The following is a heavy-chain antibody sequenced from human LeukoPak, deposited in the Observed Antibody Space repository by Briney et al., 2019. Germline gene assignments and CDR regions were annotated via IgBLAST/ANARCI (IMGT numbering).Heavy chain of an antibody. V-gene: IGHV1-69*05. CDR1: GGTFSSYA. Sequence: GASVKVSCKASGGTFSSYAISWVRQAPGQGLEWMGGIIPIFGTANYAQKFQGRVTITTDESTSTAYMELSSLRSEDTAVYYCARSGGGYYDCRGYYRDFDYWGQGTLVTVSS. CDR3: ARSGGGYYDCRGYYRDFDY. CDR2: IIPIFGTA. D-gene: IGHD3-22*01. J-gene: IGHJ4*02.